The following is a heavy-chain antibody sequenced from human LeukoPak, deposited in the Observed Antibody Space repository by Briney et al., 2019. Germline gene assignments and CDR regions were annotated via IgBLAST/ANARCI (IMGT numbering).Heavy chain of an antibody. V-gene: IGHV3-48*04. D-gene: IGHD5-18*01. Sequence: GGSLRLSCAASGFTFSSYSMNWVRQAPGKGLEWVSYISSSSSTIYYADSVKGRFTISIDNAKNSLYLQMNSLRAEDTAVYYCARDMGYSYGFYYYYYYMDVWGKGTTVTVAS. CDR3: ARDMGYSYGFYYYYYYMDV. CDR1: GFTFSSYS. J-gene: IGHJ6*03. CDR2: ISSSSSTI.